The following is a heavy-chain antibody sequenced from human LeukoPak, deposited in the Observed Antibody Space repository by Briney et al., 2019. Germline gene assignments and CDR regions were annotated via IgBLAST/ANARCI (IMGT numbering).Heavy chain of an antibody. CDR1: GGSISSYY. V-gene: IGHV4-59*01. D-gene: IGHD4-17*01. CDR2: IYYSGST. Sequence: SETLSLTCTVSGGSISSYYWSWIRQPPGKGLEWIGYIYYSGSTNYNPSLKSRVTISVDTSKNQFSLKLSSVTAADTAVYYCARYSGTVTTSYYYIYGMDVWGQGTTVTVSS. CDR3: ARYSGTVTTSYYYIYGMDV. J-gene: IGHJ6*02.